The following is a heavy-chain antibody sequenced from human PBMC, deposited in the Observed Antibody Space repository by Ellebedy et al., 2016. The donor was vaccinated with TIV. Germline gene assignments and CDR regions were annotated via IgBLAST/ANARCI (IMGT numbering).Heavy chain of an antibody. V-gene: IGHV3-33*01. D-gene: IGHD5-18*01. CDR2: IWYDGSNK. J-gene: IGHJ6*02. CDR3: ARDLGYSYGHYGMDV. Sequence: GESLKISCAASGFTFSSYGMHSVRQAPGTGLEWVAVIWYDGSNKYYADSVKGRFTISRDNSKNTLYLQMNSLRAEDTAVYYCARDLGYSYGHYGMDVWGQGTTVTVSS. CDR1: GFTFSSYG.